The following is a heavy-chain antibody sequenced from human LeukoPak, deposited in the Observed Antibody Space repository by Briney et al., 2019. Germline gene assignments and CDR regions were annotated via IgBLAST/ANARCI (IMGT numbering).Heavy chain of an antibody. Sequence: SQTLSLTCTVSGGSISSGNYFWTWIRQPAGKGLEWIGSIYHSGSTYYNPSLKSRVTISVDTSKNQFSLKLSSVTAADTAVYYCAILHSNLYYFDYWGQGTLVTVSS. D-gene: IGHD4-11*01. V-gene: IGHV4-61*02. CDR1: GGSISSGNYF. CDR3: AILHSNLYYFDY. J-gene: IGHJ4*02. CDR2: IYHSGST.